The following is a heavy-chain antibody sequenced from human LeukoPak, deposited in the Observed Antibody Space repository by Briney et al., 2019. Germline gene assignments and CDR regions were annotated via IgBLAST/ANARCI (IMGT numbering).Heavy chain of an antibody. D-gene: IGHD6-13*01. Sequence: PGGSLRLSCAASGFPVSDNYMSWVRQAPGKGLEWVSTLYSGGATHYSDSVKGRFTISRDNSKNTLYVQMNNLRADDTALYYCTRGPRVAAAGGPPYYFDYWGQGTLVTVSS. CDR2: LYSGGAT. CDR3: TRGPRVAAAGGPPYYFDY. J-gene: IGHJ4*02. CDR1: GFPVSDNY. V-gene: IGHV3-53*01.